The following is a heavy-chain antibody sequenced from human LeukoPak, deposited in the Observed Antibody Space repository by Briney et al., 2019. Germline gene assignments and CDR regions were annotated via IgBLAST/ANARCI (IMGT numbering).Heavy chain of an antibody. CDR3: ARGGILEWLSLNYYYYGMDV. D-gene: IGHD3-3*01. Sequence: SETLSRTCTVSGGSISSSSYYWGWIRQPPGKGLEWIGSIYYSGSTYYNPSLKSRVTISVDTSKNQFSLKLSSVTAADTAVYYCARGGILEWLSLNYYYYGMDVWGQGTTVTVSS. CDR1: GGSISSSSYY. CDR2: IYYSGST. V-gene: IGHV4-39*07. J-gene: IGHJ6*02.